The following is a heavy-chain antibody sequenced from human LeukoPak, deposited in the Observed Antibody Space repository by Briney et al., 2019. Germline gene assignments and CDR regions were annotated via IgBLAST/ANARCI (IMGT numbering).Heavy chain of an antibody. V-gene: IGHV3-9*01. J-gene: IGHJ4*02. D-gene: IGHD2-15*01. CDR1: GFTFDDYA. CDR3: ARDHGFKRLTPFDY. CDR2: ISWNSGSI. Sequence: PGGSLRLSCAASGFTFDDYAMHWVRQAPGKGLEWVSGISWNSGSIGYADSVKGRFTISRDNAKNSLYLQMNSLRAEDTAVYYCARDHGFKRLTPFDYWGQGTLVTVSS.